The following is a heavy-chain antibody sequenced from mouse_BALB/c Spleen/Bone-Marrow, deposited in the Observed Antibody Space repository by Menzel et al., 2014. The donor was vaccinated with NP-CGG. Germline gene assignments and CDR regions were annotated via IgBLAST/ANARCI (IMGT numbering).Heavy chain of an antibody. CDR2: ISNGGGNT. D-gene: IGHD2-1*01. V-gene: IGHV5-12-2*01. CDR1: GFIFSRYT. Sequence: EVMLVESGGGLVQPGGSLKLSCAASGFIFSRYTMSWVRQTPEKRLEWVAYISNGGGNTYYPDTVKGRFTISRDNVKNFLYLQMSSLKSEDTAMYYCAGGGAYGNSFAYAMDYWGQGTSVIVSS. CDR3: AGGGAYGNSFAYAMDY. J-gene: IGHJ4*01.